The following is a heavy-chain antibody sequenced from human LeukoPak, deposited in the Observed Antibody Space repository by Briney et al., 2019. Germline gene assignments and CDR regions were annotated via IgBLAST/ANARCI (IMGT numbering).Heavy chain of an antibody. D-gene: IGHD1-26*01. CDR1: GLTFSNAW. CDR3: ITDPGEWEPI. Sequence: GGSLRLSCAASGLTFSNAWMSWVRQAPGKGLEWVGRIKSKTDGGTTDYGAPVKGRFIISRDDSKNTLYLQMNGLKIEDTAVYYCITDPGEWEPIWGQGTMVTVSP. J-gene: IGHJ3*02. CDR2: IKSKTDGGTT. V-gene: IGHV3-15*01.